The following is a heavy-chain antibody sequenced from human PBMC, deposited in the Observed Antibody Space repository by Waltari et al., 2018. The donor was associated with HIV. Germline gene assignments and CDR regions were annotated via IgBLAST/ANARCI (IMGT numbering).Heavy chain of an antibody. V-gene: IGHV2-5*02. CDR2: IYWDNDK. D-gene: IGHD4-4*01. Sequence: QITLKESGPTLVKPTQTLTLTCSFSGFSLITSGVSVGWIRQPPGKALEWLALIYWDNDKSYSPSLKSRLTITKDTSKNQVVLTMTNMDPVDTATDYCAHRLSNYSYIDYWGQGTLVTVSS. CDR1: GFSLITSGVS. CDR3: AHRLSNYSYIDY. J-gene: IGHJ4*02.